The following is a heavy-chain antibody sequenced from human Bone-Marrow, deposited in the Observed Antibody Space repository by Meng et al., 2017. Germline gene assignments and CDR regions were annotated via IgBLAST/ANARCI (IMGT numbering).Heavy chain of an antibody. J-gene: IGHJ3*02. D-gene: IGHD2-15*01. Sequence: SETLSLTCTVSGGSISSSSYYWGWIRQPPGKGLEWIGSIYYSGSTYYNPSLKSRVTISVDTSKNQFSLKLSSVTAADTAVYYCARDFPGYCSGGSCYSVGGDAFDIWGQGTMVTVSS. CDR2: IYYSGST. V-gene: IGHV4-39*07. CDR3: ARDFPGYCSGGSCYSVGGDAFDI. CDR1: GGSISSSSYY.